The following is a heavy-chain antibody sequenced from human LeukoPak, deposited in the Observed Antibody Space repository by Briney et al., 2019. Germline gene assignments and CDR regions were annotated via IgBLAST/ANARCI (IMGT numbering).Heavy chain of an antibody. CDR1: GFTFSSYS. J-gene: IGHJ4*02. D-gene: IGHD4-17*01. CDR3: ASGSTVTGVDY. CDR2: ISSSSSYI. Sequence: GGSLRLSCAASGFTFSSYSMNWVRQAPGKGLEWVSSISSSSSYIYYADSVKGRFTIPRDNAKNSLYLQMNSLRAEDTAVYYCASGSTVTGVDYWGQGTLVTVSS. V-gene: IGHV3-21*01.